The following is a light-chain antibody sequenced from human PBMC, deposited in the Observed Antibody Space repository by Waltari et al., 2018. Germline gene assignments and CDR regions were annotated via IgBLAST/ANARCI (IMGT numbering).Light chain of an antibody. CDR2: DVT. CDR3: SSYTNSNTFVV. CDR1: SRDIGPYPY. Sequence: QSALTQPASVAGSPGQSITISCTRTSRDIGPYPYASWYQQHPDKAPKLMIYDVTKRPSGVSNRFSGSKSGNTASLTISGLQAEDEADYYCSSYTNSNTFVVFGGGTKLTVL. J-gene: IGLJ2*01. V-gene: IGLV2-14*01.